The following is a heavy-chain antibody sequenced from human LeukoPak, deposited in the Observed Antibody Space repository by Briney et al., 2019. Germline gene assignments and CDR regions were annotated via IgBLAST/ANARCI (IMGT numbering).Heavy chain of an antibody. D-gene: IGHD2-15*01. CDR2: ISGSGGST. Sequence: GRSLRLSCAASGFTFSSYAMNWVRQAPGKGLEWVSGISGSGGSTNYVDSVKGRFTISRDNSKNTLYLQMNSLRAEDTAVYYCAKGALGYCSGGSCPIPFDYWGQGTLVTVSS. V-gene: IGHV3-23*01. CDR1: GFTFSSYA. CDR3: AKGALGYCSGGSCPIPFDY. J-gene: IGHJ4*02.